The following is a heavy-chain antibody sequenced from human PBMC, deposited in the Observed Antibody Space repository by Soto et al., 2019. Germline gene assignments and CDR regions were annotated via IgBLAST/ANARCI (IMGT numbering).Heavy chain of an antibody. CDR3: ATELFRDGYHTNDY. CDR1: GYTLTELS. Sequence: ASVKVSCKVSGYTLTELSMHWVRQAPGKGLEWMGGFDPEDGETIYAQKFQGRVTMTEDTSTDTAYMELSSLRSEDTAVYYCATELFRDGYHTNDYWGQGTLVTVSS. V-gene: IGHV1-24*01. D-gene: IGHD5-12*01. CDR2: FDPEDGET. J-gene: IGHJ4*02.